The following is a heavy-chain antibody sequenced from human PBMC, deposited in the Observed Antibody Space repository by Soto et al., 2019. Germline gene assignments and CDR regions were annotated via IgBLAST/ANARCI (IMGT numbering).Heavy chain of an antibody. D-gene: IGHD6-6*01. J-gene: IGHJ6*02. CDR1: GGSFRGYH. CDR3: ARGLSSSATFYHHYGMDV. CDR2: IKHSGST. V-gene: IGHV4-34*01. Sequence: QVQLQQWGAGLLKPSETLSLTCAVYGGSFRGYHWSWIRQPPGKGLEWIGEIKHSGSTNYNPSLNSRVIISLETSKTQFSLILTSVTAADTAVYYCARGLSSSATFYHHYGMDVWGQGTTVTVSS.